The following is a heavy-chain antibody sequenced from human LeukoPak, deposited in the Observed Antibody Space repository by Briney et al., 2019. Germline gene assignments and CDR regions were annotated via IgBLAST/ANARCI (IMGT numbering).Heavy chain of an antibody. CDR3: ARQYYDFWSGYYPIPEYYFDY. Sequence: PSETLSLTCAVSGYSISSGYYWGWIRQPPGKGLEWIGSIYHSGSTYYNPSLKRRCTISVDTSKSQFSLKLSSVPAADTAVYSCARQYYDFWSGYYPIPEYYFDYWGQGTLVTVSS. V-gene: IGHV4-38-2*01. CDR2: IYHSGST. J-gene: IGHJ4*02. CDR1: GYSISSGYY. D-gene: IGHD3-3*01.